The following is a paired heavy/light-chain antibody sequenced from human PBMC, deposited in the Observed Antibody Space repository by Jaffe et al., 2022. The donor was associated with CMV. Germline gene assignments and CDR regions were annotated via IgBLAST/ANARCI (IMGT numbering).Heavy chain of an antibody. V-gene: IGHV1-18*01. Sequence: QVQLVQSGAEVKKPGASVKVSCKASGYTFVTYGISWVRQAPGQGLEWMGWISAYNGNTNYVQKLQGRVTLTTETSTSTAYMELRSLRYDDTAVYYCARDRIGSGSYYLIDYWGQGTLVTVSS. J-gene: IGHJ4*02. CDR3: ARDRIGSGSYYLIDY. CDR1: GYTFVTYG. CDR2: ISAYNGNT. D-gene: IGHD3-10*01.
Light chain of an antibody. CDR1: QSVLYSSNNKNS. V-gene: IGKV4-1*01. Sequence: DIVMTQSPDSLAVSLGERATINCKSSQSVLYSSNNKNSLAWYQQKPGQPPKLLIYWASTRESGVPDRFSGSGSGTDFTLTISSLQAEDVAVYYCHQYYSAPPTFGQGTKLEIK. J-gene: IGKJ2*01. CDR3: HQYYSAPPT. CDR2: WAS.